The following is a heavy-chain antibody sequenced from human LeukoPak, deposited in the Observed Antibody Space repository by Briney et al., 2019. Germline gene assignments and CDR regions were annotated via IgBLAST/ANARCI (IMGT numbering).Heavy chain of an antibody. J-gene: IGHJ5*02. CDR2: ISYDGSNK. CDR1: GFTFSSYA. CDR3: ARDLGQYYDTSDNWFDP. D-gene: IGHD3-22*01. V-gene: IGHV3-30*04. Sequence: GGSLRLSCAASGFTFSSYAMHWVRQAPGKGLEWVAVISYDGSNKYYADSVKGRFTISRDNSKNTLYLQMNSLRAEDTAVYYCARDLGQYYDTSDNWFDPWGQGTLVTVSS.